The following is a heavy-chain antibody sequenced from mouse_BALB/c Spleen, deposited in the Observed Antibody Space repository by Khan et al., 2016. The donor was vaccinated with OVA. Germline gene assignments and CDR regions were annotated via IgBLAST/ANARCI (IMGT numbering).Heavy chain of an antibody. CDR2: IYPGTDNT. V-gene: IGHV1-76*01. J-gene: IGHJ2*01. Sequence: QVQLKESGAELVRPGASVKLSCKTSGYIFTSYWLHWVKQRSGQGLEWIARIYPGTDNTYYNEKLKDKATLTADKSSSTAYMQLSSLKSEDSAVYFCAREEALYYFDYWGQGTTLTVSS. CDR3: AREEALYYFDY. CDR1: GYIFTSYW. D-gene: IGHD3-2*02.